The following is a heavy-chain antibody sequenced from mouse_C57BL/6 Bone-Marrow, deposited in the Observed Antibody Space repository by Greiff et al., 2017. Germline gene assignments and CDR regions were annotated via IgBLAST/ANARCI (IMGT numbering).Heavy chain of an antibody. V-gene: IGHV14-4*01. D-gene: IGHD2-1*01. Sequence: VHVKQSGAELVRPGASVKLSCTASGFNIKDDYMHWVKQRPEQGLEWIGWIDPENGDTEYASKFQGKATITADTSSNTAYLQLSSLTSEDTAVYYCTLYYASWFAYWGQGTLVTVSA. CDR1: GFNIKDDY. CDR3: TLYYASWFAY. J-gene: IGHJ3*01. CDR2: IDPENGDT.